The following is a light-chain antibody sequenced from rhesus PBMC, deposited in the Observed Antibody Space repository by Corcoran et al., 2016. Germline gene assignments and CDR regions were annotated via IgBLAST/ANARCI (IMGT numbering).Light chain of an antibody. V-gene: IGKV1-94*01. J-gene: IGKJ2*01. CDR1: QGINKG. CDR3: LQTYAVPYS. CDR2: SAS. Sequence: DIQMTQSPSSLSTSVGDRVTVSCRASQGINKGLSWYQQKPGKAPTLLIYSASNLQTGVSFRFSGSGSGTDYTRTISSLQPEDVATYYCLQTYAVPYSFGQGTRVEIK.